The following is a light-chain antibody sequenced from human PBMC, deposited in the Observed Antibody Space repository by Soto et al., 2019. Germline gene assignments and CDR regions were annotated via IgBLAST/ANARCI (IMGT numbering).Light chain of an antibody. CDR1: QGIGRY. CDR2: SAS. Sequence: IQLTQSPSSLSASVGDRITITCRSSQGIGRYLAWYQQKPGKAPKLLMYSASTLQSGVPSGFTGSGSGTDFTLTISSLQTEDFTTYYCQQRNSYPITFGLETRLEIK. J-gene: IGKJ5*01. V-gene: IGKV1-9*01. CDR3: QQRNSYPIT.